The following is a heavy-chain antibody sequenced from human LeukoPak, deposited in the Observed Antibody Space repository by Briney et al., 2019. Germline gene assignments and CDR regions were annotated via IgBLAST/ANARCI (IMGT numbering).Heavy chain of an antibody. D-gene: IGHD2-21*01. Sequence: GGSLRLSCAASGFTFSSYWMHWVRQAPGKGLVWVSRINTDGSSTSYADSVKGRFTISRDNAKNTLYLQMNSLRAEDTAVYYCAKGPPIVVVIAAGYFDYWGQGTLVTVSS. CDR3: AKGPPIVVVIAAGYFDY. J-gene: IGHJ4*02. CDR1: GFTFSSYW. CDR2: INTDGSST. V-gene: IGHV3-74*01.